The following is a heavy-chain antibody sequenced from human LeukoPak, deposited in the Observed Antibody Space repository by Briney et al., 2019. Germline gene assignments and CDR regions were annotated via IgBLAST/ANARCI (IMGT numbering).Heavy chain of an antibody. Sequence: GGSLRLSCAVSGFTFSSYGMHWVRQAPGKVREWVAFIRNDGSNKYYADSVKGRFTIPRDNSEHTLYLQMNSLRAEDTAVYYCAKGDRVGATDYWGQGTLVTVSS. D-gene: IGHD1-26*01. CDR1: GFTFSSYG. CDR2: IRNDGSNK. J-gene: IGHJ4*02. CDR3: AKGDRVGATDY. V-gene: IGHV3-30*02.